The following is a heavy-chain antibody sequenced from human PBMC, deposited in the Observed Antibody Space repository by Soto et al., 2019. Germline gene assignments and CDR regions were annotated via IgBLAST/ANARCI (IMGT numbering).Heavy chain of an antibody. CDR3: AMSPRGEMATD. J-gene: IGHJ4*02. CDR2: INTYNGMT. Sequence: QVQLVQSGGEVKKPGASVTVSCKASGYTFSNYHITWVRQAPGQGLEWMAWINTYNGMTDYAQRFQGRVTMTRDTSTSTAYMELRNLGSVDTGVYFCAMSPRGEMATDWGQGTLVTVSS. V-gene: IGHV1-18*01. D-gene: IGHD5-12*01. CDR1: GYTFSNYH.